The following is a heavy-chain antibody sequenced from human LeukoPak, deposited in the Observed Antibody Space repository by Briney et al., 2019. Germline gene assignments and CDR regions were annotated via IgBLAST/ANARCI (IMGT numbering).Heavy chain of an antibody. D-gene: IGHD1-26*01. CDR1: GGSISSYY. J-gene: IGHJ3*02. Sequence: PSETLSLTCTVSGGSISSYYWSWIRQPAGKGLEWIGRIYTSGSTNYNPFLKSRVTMSVDTSKSQFSLKLSSVTAADTAVYYCARIVGATSRGAFDIWGQGTMVTVSS. V-gene: IGHV4-4*07. CDR2: IYTSGST. CDR3: ARIVGATSRGAFDI.